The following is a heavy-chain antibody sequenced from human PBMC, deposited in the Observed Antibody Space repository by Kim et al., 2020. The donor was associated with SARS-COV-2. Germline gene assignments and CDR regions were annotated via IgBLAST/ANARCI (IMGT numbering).Heavy chain of an antibody. V-gene: IGHV1-46*01. D-gene: IGHD4-17*01. J-gene: IGHJ4*02. CDR3: ASPSSTTVDYFDY. Sequence: YAQKFQDRVTMTRDTSTSTVYMGLSSLRSEDTAVYYCASPSSTTVDYFDYWGQGTLVTVSS.